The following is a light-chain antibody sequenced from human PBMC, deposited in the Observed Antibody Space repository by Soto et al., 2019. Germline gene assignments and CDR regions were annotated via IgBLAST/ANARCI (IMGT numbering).Light chain of an antibody. CDR1: SGDVGGYNY. V-gene: IGLV2-11*01. Sequence: QSALTQPRSVSGSPGQSVTISCTGTSGDVGGYNYVSWYQQHPGKAPKLMIYDVSKRPSGVPDRFSGSKSGNAASLTVSGLQAEDEADYYCCSYAGSYTHVVFGGGTKLTVL. J-gene: IGLJ2*01. CDR3: CSYAGSYTHVV. CDR2: DVS.